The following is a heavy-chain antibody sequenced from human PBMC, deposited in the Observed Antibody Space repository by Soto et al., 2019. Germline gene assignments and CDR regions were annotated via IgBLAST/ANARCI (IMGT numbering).Heavy chain of an antibody. CDR2: IYYSGST. Sequence: QVQLQESGPGLVKPSQTLSLTCTVSGGSISSGDYYWSWIRQPPGKGLEWIGYIYYSGSTYYNPSLKSRVTLSVDTSKNQFSLKLSSVTAADTAVYYCARDGDYVWGSYRYQYFDYWGQGTLVTVSS. J-gene: IGHJ4*02. V-gene: IGHV4-30-4*01. CDR3: ARDGDYVWGSYRYQYFDY. D-gene: IGHD3-16*02. CDR1: GGSISSGDYY.